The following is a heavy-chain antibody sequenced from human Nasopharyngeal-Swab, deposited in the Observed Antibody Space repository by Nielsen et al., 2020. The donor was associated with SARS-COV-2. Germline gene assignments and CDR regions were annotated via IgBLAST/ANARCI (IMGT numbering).Heavy chain of an antibody. V-gene: IGHV3-33*01. CDR3: ARDTLGMIDY. Sequence: VRQAPGKRLEWVAVIWYDGSNKYYADSVKGRFTISRDNSKNTLYLQMNSLRAEDTAVYYCARDTLGMIDYWGQGTLVTVSS. D-gene: IGHD1-26*01. J-gene: IGHJ4*02. CDR2: IWYDGSNK.